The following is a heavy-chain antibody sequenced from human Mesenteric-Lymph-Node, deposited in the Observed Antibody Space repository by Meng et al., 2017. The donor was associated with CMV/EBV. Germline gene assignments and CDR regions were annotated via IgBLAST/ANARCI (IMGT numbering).Heavy chain of an antibody. J-gene: IGHJ4*02. CDR2: INPNSGDT. D-gene: IGHD2-8*02. CDR3: ARSGGVH. CDR1: GYISGFY. V-gene: IGHV1-2*06. Sequence: QVQFVQPRAEVKRRGASVKVSCKASGYISGFYLHWVRQSPGQRLEWMGRINPNSGDTNYAQKFQGRVTLTRDTSISTAYMEMSRLRSDDTAMYYCARSGGVHWGQGTLVTVSS.